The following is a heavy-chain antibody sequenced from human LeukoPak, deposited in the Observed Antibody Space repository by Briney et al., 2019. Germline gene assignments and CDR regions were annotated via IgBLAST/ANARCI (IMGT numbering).Heavy chain of an antibody. J-gene: IGHJ4*02. V-gene: IGHV5-51*01. CDR3: ARTLGLRFEEFPFDY. Sequence: GESLKISCKGSGYSFTSYWIGWVRQMPGKGLEWMGIIYPGDSDTRYSPSFQGQVTISADKSISTAYLQWSSLKASDTAMYYCARTLGLRFEEFPFDYWGQGTLVTVSS. CDR2: IYPGDSDT. CDR1: GYSFTSYW. D-gene: IGHD5-12*01.